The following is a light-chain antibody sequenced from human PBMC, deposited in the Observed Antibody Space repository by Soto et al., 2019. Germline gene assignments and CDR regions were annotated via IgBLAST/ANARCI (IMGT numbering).Light chain of an antibody. CDR1: NSNIEGNA. CDR3: AAWDDSRNAWV. V-gene: IGLV1-44*01. J-gene: IGLJ3*02. CDR2: NNN. Sequence: QSVLSQPPSVSGTLGQRVTISCSGSNSNIEGNAVNWYQQVPGTAPKLLIYNNNHRPSGVSDRFSGSKSGTSASLAISGLQSADETDYYCAAWDDSRNAWVFGGGTKLTVL.